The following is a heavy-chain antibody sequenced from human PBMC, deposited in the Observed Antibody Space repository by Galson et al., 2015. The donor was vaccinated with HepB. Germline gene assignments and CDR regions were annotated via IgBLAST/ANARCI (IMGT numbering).Heavy chain of an antibody. D-gene: IGHD1-26*01. Sequence: SLRLSCAASGAASGSTFNRHGMHWVRQAPGKGLEWVALIWFDGSKKYHAEYLKGRFTISRDNSKNMLYLQMNSLGAEDTAMYYCAKYFGSYYSFDIWGQGTMVIVSS. V-gene: IGHV3-33*06. CDR3: AKYFGSYYSFDI. CDR1: GSTFNRHG. CDR2: IWFDGSKK. J-gene: IGHJ3*02.